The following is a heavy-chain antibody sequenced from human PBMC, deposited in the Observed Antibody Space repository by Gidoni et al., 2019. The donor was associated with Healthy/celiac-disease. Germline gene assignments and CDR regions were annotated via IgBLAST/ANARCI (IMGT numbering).Heavy chain of an antibody. D-gene: IGHD2-2*01. J-gene: IGHJ4*02. CDR3: ATEAPARMFDY. CDR2: IWYDGSNK. V-gene: IGHV3-33*01. Sequence: QVQLVEYGGGVGQTGRSLRLACAASGFTFSSYGMHWGRQAPGKGREWVAFIWYDGSNKYYADSVKGRFTISRDNSKNTLYLQMNRLRAVDTAVYYCATEAPARMFDYWGQGTLVTVSS. CDR1: GFTFSSYG.